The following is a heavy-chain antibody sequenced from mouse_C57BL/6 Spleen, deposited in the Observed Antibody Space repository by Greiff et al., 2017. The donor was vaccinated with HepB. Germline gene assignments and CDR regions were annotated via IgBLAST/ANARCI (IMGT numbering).Heavy chain of an antibody. CDR2: ISDGGSYT. V-gene: IGHV5-4*03. J-gene: IGHJ4*01. CDR3: AREGFAIDY. Sequence: EVKLVESGGGLVKPGGSLKLSCAASGFTFSSYAMSWVRQTPEKRLEWVATISDGGSYTYYPDNVKGRFTISRDNAKNNLYLQMSHLKSEDTAMYYCAREGFAIDYWGQGTSVTVSS. CDR1: GFTFSSYA.